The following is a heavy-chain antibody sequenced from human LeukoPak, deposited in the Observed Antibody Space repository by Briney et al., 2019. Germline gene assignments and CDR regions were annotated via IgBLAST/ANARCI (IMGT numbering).Heavy chain of an antibody. CDR3: ARGGQRRRTPYYYDSSTKDNWFDP. Sequence: ASVTVSCKASGGTFSSYAISWVRQAPGQGLEWMGRIIPILGIANYAQKFQGRVTITADKSTSTAYMELSSLRSEDTAVYYCARGGQRRRTPYYYDSSTKDNWFDPWGQGTLVTVSS. CDR1: GGTFSSYA. D-gene: IGHD3-22*01. V-gene: IGHV1-69*04. CDR2: IIPILGIA. J-gene: IGHJ5*02.